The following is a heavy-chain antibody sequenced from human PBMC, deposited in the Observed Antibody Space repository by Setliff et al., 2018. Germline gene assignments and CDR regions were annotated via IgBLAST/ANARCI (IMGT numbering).Heavy chain of an antibody. CDR3: ARDVRYYYGSGSYYNDWFDP. J-gene: IGHJ5*02. CDR1: GGSISSGSYY. CDR2: IYTSGST. Sequence: SETLSLTCTVSGGSISSGSYYWSWIRQPAGKGLEWIGRIYTSGSTNYNPSLKSRVTISVDTSKNQFSLTLSSVTAADTAVYYCARDVRYYYGSGSYYNDWFDPWGQGTLVTVSS. D-gene: IGHD3-10*01. V-gene: IGHV4-61*02.